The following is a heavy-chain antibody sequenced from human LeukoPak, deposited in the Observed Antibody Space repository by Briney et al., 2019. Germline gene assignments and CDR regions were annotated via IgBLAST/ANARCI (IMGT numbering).Heavy chain of an antibody. D-gene: IGHD6-19*01. J-gene: IGHJ4*02. CDR3: AKEPATRWLATFDY. Sequence: GGSLRLSCAASGFTYSSCAMSWVRQAPGKGLEWVSTVRGSGGGTYYADSVKGRFAISRDNSKNTLYLQMNSLRAEDTAVYYCAKEPATRWLATFDYWGQGTLVTVSS. V-gene: IGHV3-23*01. CDR1: GFTYSSCA. CDR2: VRGSGGGT.